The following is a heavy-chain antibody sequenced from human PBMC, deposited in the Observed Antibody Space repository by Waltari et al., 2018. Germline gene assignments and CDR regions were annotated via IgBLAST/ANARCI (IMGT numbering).Heavy chain of an antibody. D-gene: IGHD3-22*01. V-gene: IGHV1-69*12. CDR2: IIPIFGTA. J-gene: IGHJ4*02. CDR3: ASNYYDSSGYYSHFDY. Sequence: QVQLVQSGAAVKKPGSSVKVSCKASGGTFSSSAIRWVRQAPGQGLEWMGRIIPIFGTATYAQKFQGRVTITADESTSTAYMELSSLRSEDTAVYYCASNYYDSSGYYSHFDYWGQGTLVTVSS. CDR1: GGTFSSSA.